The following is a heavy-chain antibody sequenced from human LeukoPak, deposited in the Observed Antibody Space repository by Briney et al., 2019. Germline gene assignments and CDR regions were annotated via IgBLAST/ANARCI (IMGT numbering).Heavy chain of an antibody. CDR2: ISTYNGNT. CDR3: ARFFDGCSSTSCYTVIPSFYYSFYMDV. D-gene: IGHD2-2*02. Sequence: ASVKVSCKASGYTFTSLDINWVRQATGQGLEWMGWISTYNGNTNYAQKIQGRVTMTTDTSTSTAYMELRSLRSDDTAVYYCARFFDGCSSTSCYTVIPSFYYSFYMDVWGKGTTVTVSS. CDR1: GYTFTSLD. J-gene: IGHJ6*03. V-gene: IGHV1-18*01.